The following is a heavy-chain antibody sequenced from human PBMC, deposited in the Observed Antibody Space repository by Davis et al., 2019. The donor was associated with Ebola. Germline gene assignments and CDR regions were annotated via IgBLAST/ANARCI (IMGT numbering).Heavy chain of an antibody. CDR1: GFTVSSNY. D-gene: IGHD6-13*01. CDR2: ISWNSGSI. V-gene: IGHV3-23*01. J-gene: IGHJ4*02. Sequence: GGSLRLSCAASGFTVSSNYMSWVRQAPGKGLEWVSGISWNSGSIGYADSVKGRFTISRDNSKNTLYLQMNSLRAEDTAVYYCATPDYSSSWYYFDYWGQGTLVTVSS. CDR3: ATPDYSSSWYYFDY.